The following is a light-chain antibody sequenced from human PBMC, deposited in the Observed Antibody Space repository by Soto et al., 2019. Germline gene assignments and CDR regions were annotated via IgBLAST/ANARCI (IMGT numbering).Light chain of an antibody. CDR2: RAS. J-gene: IGKJ5*01. CDR3: QQYNAYALT. CDR1: RTVSNW. V-gene: IGKV1-5*03. Sequence: DIQMTQSPSTLSASVRDRVTITCRASRTVSNWLAWYQHQPGRAPRLLISRASILESGVPPRFSGSGFGTEFTLTIDSLQPDEFGTYYCQQYNAYALTFGQGTRLAI.